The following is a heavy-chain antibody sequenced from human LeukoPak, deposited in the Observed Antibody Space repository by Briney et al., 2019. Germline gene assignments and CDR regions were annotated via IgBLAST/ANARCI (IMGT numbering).Heavy chain of an antibody. CDR2: ISWNSGSI. CDR3: ARLLRGYYYYYMDV. V-gene: IGHV3-9*01. D-gene: IGHD3-10*01. J-gene: IGHJ6*03. Sequence: PGRSLRLSCAASGFTFDDYAMHWVRQAPGKGLEWVSGISWNSGSIGYADSVKGRFTISRDNAKNSLYLQMNSLRAEDTALYYCARLLRGYYYYYMDVWGKGTTVTVPS. CDR1: GFTFDDYA.